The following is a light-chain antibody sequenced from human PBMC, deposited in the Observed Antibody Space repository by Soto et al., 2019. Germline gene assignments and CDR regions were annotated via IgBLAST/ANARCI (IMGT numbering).Light chain of an antibody. CDR3: QQRSSWPYT. CDR1: QSVSSY. V-gene: IGKV3-11*01. Sequence: IVLTQSPATLSLSPGERATLSCRASQSVSSYLAWYQHRPGQPPRLLIYDSFTRATGIPARFSGSGSGTDFTLTIKSLEPEDFAISYCQQRSSWPYTFGQGTKLEIK. J-gene: IGKJ2*01. CDR2: DSF.